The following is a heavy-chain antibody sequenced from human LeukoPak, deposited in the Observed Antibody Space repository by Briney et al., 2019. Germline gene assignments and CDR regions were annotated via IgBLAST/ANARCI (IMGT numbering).Heavy chain of an antibody. J-gene: IGHJ6*02. CDR3: ARSAAGSIYYYYGMDV. Sequence: SETLSLTCTVSGGSISSYYWSWIRQPAGKGLEWIGRIYTSGSTNYNPSLKSRVTMSVGTSKNQFSLKLSSVTAADTAVYYCARSAAGSIYYYYGMDVWGQGTTVTVSS. V-gene: IGHV4-4*07. D-gene: IGHD6-13*01. CDR1: GGSISSYY. CDR2: IYTSGST.